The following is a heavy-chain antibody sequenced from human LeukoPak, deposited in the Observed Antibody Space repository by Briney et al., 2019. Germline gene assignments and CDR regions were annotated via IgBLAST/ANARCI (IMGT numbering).Heavy chain of an antibody. CDR3: ARDKDCSGGSCYSSWTFDY. CDR1: GFTFSSYA. D-gene: IGHD2-15*01. J-gene: IGHJ4*02. V-gene: IGHV3-30-3*01. Sequence: AGGSLRLSCAASGFTFSSYAMHWVRQAPGKGLEWVAVISYDGSNKYYADSVKGRFTISRDNSKNTLYLQMNSLRAEDTAVYYCARDKDCSGGSCYSSWTFDYWGQGTLVTVSS. CDR2: ISYDGSNK.